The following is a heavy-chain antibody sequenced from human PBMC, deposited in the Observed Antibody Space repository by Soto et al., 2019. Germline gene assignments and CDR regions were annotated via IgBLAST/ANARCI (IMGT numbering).Heavy chain of an antibody. V-gene: IGHV1-24*01. CDR2: FDPEDGET. CDR1: GYTLTELS. J-gene: IGHJ4*02. CDR3: ATVFAGYSSGWYFDY. Sequence: ASVKVSCKVSGYTLTELSMHWVRQAPGKGLEWMGGFDPEDGETIYAQKFQGRVTMTEDTSTDTAYMELSSLRSEDTAVYYCATVFAGYSSGWYFDYWGQGTLVTVSS. D-gene: IGHD6-19*01.